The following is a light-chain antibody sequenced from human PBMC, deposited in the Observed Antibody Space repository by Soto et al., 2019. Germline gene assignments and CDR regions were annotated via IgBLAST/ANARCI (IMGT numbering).Light chain of an antibody. J-gene: IGLJ2*01. CDR3: SSSTTSSTVA. Sequence: QSALPQSASVSGSPGQSITISCTGTSSDIGGYNYVSWYQQHPDKAPKLMIFEVSNRPSGVSNRFSGSKSGNTASLTISGLLPEDEDDYYCSSSTTSSTVAFGGGTKLTVL. V-gene: IGLV2-14*01. CDR1: SSDIGGYNY. CDR2: EVS.